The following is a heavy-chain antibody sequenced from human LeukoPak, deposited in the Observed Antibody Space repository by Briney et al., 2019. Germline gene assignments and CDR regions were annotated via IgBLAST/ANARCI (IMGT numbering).Heavy chain of an antibody. D-gene: IGHD1-26*01. J-gene: IGHJ4*02. CDR1: GGSISSSNW. V-gene: IGHV4-4*02. CDR3: ARGKGRGSHIDY. Sequence: SETLSLTCAVSGGSISSSNWWSWVRQPPGKGLEWIGSIYHSGSTYYNPSLKSRVTISVDTSKNQFSLKLRSVTAADTAVYYCARGKGRGSHIDYWGQGTLVTVSS. CDR2: IYHSGST.